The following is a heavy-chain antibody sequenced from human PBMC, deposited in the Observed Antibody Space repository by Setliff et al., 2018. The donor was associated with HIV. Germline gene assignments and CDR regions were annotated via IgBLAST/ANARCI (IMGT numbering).Heavy chain of an antibody. J-gene: IGHJ4*02. CDR1: GFSFSEYA. D-gene: IGHD5-12*01. CDR2: ISSSSTYT. Sequence: PGGSLRLSCAASGFSFSEYAMSWVRQAPGKGLEWVSYISSSSTYTNYLDSVKGRFTISRDNAKNSLYLQMNSLRAEDTAVYYCARVNSGGYNYKSFFDYWGQGTLVTVSS. V-gene: IGHV3-11*05. CDR3: ARVNSGGYNYKSFFDY.